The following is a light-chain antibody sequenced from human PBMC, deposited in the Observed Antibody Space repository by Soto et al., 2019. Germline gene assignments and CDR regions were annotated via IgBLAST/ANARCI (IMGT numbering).Light chain of an antibody. V-gene: IGKV3-11*01. CDR2: DAS. J-gene: IGKJ2*02. CDR3: QQRRGT. Sequence: EIVLTQSLATLSLSPGERATLSCRASQSVSSYLAWYQQKPGQAPRLLIYDASNRATGIPARFSGSGSGTDFTLTISSLEPEDFAVYYCQQRRGTFGQGTKLEIK. CDR1: QSVSSY.